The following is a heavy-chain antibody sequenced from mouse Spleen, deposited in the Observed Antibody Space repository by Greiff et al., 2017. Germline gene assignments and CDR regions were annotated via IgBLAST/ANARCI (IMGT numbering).Heavy chain of an antibody. V-gene: IGHV3-2*02. J-gene: IGHJ1*01. Sequence: VQLQQSGPGLVKPSQSLSLTCTVTGYSITSDYAWKWIRQFPGNKLEWMGYISYSGSTSYNPSLKSRISITRDTSKNQFFLQLNSVTTEDTATYYCARSGYYRYDRYFDVWGAGTTVTVSS. D-gene: IGHD2-14*01. CDR3: ARSGYYRYDRYFDV. CDR2: ISYSGST. CDR1: GYSITSDYA.